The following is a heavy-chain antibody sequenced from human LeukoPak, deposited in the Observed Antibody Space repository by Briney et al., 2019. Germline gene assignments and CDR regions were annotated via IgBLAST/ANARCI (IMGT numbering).Heavy chain of an antibody. D-gene: IGHD6-6*01. CDR1: GYSFTSYW. Sequence: GESLQISCQGSGYSFTSYWIGWVRPMPGKGLEWMGIIYPGDSDTRYSPSFQGQVTISADKSISTAYLQWSSLKASDTAMYYCARVVRGISSIAARPPDYWGQGTLVTVSS. J-gene: IGHJ4*02. CDR3: ARVVRGISSIAARPPDY. CDR2: IYPGDSDT. V-gene: IGHV5-51*01.